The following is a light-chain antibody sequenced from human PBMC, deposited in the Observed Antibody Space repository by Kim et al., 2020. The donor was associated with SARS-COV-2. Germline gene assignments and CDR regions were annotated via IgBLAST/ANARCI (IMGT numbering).Light chain of an antibody. CDR1: QSVLYSSNNKNY. J-gene: IGKJ1*01. CDR3: QQYYSTPWT. Sequence: ATINCKSSQSVLYSSNNKNYLAWYQQKPEQPPKLLIYWASTREAGVPDRFSGSGSGTDFTLTISSLQAEDVAVYYCQQYYSTPWTFGQGTKVDIK. V-gene: IGKV4-1*01. CDR2: WAS.